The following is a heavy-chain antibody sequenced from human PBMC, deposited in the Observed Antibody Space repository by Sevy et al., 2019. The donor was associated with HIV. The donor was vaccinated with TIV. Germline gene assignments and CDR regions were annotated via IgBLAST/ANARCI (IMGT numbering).Heavy chain of an antibody. J-gene: IGHJ6*03. Sequence: GGSLRLSCAASGFTFDDYAMHWVRQAPGKGLEWVSGIGWNTGFTAYAESVMGRFTISRDNAKNSLYLQMNSLRAEDTALYYCAKDMDPRYVYFYMDVWGKGPTVTVSS. CDR1: GFTFDDYA. CDR3: AKDMDPRYVYFYMDV. D-gene: IGHD5-12*01. V-gene: IGHV3-9*01. CDR2: IGWNTGFT.